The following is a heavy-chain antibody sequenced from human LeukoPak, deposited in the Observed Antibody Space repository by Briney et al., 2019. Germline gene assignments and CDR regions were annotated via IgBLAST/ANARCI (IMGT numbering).Heavy chain of an antibody. V-gene: IGHV3-53*01. CDR3: ARHYYDSSGYYGLYWFDP. CDR1: GFTVSSNY. J-gene: IGHJ5*02. D-gene: IGHD3-22*01. Sequence: GGSLRLSCAASGFTVSSNYMSWVRQAPGKGLEWVSVIYSAGSTYYADSVKGRFTISRDNSKNTLYLQMNSLRAEDTAVYYCARHYYDSSGYYGLYWFDPWGQGTPVTVSS. CDR2: IYSAGST.